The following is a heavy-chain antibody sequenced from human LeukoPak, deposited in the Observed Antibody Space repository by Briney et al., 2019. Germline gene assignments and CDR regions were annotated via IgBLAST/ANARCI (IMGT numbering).Heavy chain of an antibody. CDR2: INHSGST. J-gene: IGHJ4*02. Sequence: SETLSLTRAVYGGSFSGYYWSWIRQPPGKGLEWIGEINHSGSTNYNPSLKSRVTISVDTSKNQFSLKLSSVTAADTAVYYCASIKSQLFDYWGQGTLVTVSS. CDR1: GGSFSGYY. V-gene: IGHV4-34*01. D-gene: IGHD1-1*01. CDR3: ASIKSQLFDY.